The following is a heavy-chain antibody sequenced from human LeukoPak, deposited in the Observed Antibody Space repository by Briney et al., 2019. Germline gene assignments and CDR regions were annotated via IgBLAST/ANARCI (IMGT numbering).Heavy chain of an antibody. V-gene: IGHV4-34*01. CDR2: IFHSGST. CDR3: ARGPMTTRTRRY. Sequence: SETLSLTCAVYGGSFSDHYWSWIRQSPGKGLEWIGEIFHSGSTTYNPSLKSRVIMSIDTSKNQFSLKLNSMTAADTAVYYCARGPMTTRTRRYWGQGTLVTVSS. D-gene: IGHD4-17*01. CDR1: GGSFSDHY. J-gene: IGHJ4*02.